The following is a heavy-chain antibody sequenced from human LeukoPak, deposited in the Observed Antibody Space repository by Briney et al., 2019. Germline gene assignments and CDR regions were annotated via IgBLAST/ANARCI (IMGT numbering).Heavy chain of an antibody. Sequence: ASVKVSCKASGYTFTGYYMHWVRQAPGQGLEWMGWINPNSGGTNYAQKFQGRVTMTRDTSISTAYMELSRLRSDDTAVYYCAREVNIAARRAFDYWGQGTLVTVSS. D-gene: IGHD6-6*01. CDR1: GYTFTGYY. CDR3: AREVNIAARRAFDY. V-gene: IGHV1-2*02. CDR2: INPNSGGT. J-gene: IGHJ4*02.